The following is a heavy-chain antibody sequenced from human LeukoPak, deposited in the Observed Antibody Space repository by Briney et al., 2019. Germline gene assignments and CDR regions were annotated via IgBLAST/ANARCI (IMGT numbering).Heavy chain of an antibody. D-gene: IGHD3-22*01. CDR3: ARPRGSGYYSALDY. Sequence: SETLSLTCAVYGGSFSGYYWSWIRQPPGKGLEWIGEINHSGSTNYNPSLKSRVTISVDTSKNQFSLKLSSVTAADAAVYYCARPRGSGYYSALDYWGQGTLVTVSS. V-gene: IGHV4-34*01. CDR1: GGSFSGYY. J-gene: IGHJ4*02. CDR2: INHSGST.